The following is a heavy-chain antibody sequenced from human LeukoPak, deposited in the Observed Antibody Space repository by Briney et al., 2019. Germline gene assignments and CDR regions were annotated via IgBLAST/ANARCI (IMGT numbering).Heavy chain of an antibody. J-gene: IGHJ4*02. V-gene: IGHV3-7*01. D-gene: IGHD3-3*01. CDR1: GFTFSSYW. CDR3: AKERDDFWSGYYGNVDS. CDR2: INHNGNVN. Sequence: GGSLRLSCAASGFTFSSYWMNWARQAPGKGLEWVASINHNGNVNYYEDSVKGRFTISRDNARNSLFLQMNGLSAEDTAVYYCAKERDDFWSGYYGNVDSWGQGTRVTVSP.